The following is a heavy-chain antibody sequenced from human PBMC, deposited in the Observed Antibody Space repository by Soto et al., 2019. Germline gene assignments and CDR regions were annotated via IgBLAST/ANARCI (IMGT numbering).Heavy chain of an antibody. V-gene: IGHV3-53*01. CDR2: IYSGGST. J-gene: IGHJ4*02. D-gene: IGHD3-22*01. Sequence: SLRLSCAASGFTVSSNYMSWVRQAPGKGLEWVSVIYSGGSTYYADSVKGRFTISRDNSKNTLYLQMNSLRAEDTAVYYCARNYYDSGGGFDYWGQGTLVTVSS. CDR1: GFTVSSNY. CDR3: ARNYYDSGGGFDY.